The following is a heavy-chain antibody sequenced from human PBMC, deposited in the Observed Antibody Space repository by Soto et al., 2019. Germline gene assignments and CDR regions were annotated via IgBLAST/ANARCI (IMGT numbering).Heavy chain of an antibody. Sequence: AAVKVSCKASGYTFTSYYMHLVRQAPGQRLEWVGIIDPSGGSTSYAQKFQGRPTLTRDTSPSTVYMELSSLRSADTAVYYCPRHEEPGVPATHSAVFDYWGQGTLVPVSS. J-gene: IGHJ4*02. V-gene: IGHV1-46*01. D-gene: IGHD2-2*01. CDR2: IDPSGGST. CDR3: PRHEEPGVPATHSAVFDY. CDR1: GYTFTSYY.